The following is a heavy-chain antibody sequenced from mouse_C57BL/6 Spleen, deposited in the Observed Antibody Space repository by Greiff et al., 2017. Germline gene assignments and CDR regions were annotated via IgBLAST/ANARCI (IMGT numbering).Heavy chain of an antibody. CDR2: INPSSGYT. V-gene: IGHV1-4*01. Sequence: QVQLKESGAELARPGASVKMSCKASGYTFTSYTMHWVKQRPGQGLEWIGYINPSSGYTKYNQKFKDKATLTADKSSSTAYMQLSSLTSEDSAVYYCARDDYGEDYWGQGTTLTVSS. D-gene: IGHD2-4*01. CDR1: GYTFTSYT. J-gene: IGHJ2*01. CDR3: ARDDYGEDY.